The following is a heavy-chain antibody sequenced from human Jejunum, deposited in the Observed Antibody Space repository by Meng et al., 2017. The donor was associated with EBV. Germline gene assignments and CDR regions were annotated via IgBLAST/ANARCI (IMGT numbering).Heavy chain of an antibody. V-gene: IGHV3-30*18. CDR2: ISNDERNK. J-gene: IGHJ4*02. D-gene: IGHD5-18*01. CDR3: AKGGYSYGVIDY. CDR1: GFTFSSYG. Sequence: QAQLVESGGGVVQPGRSLRLSCSASGFTFSSYGMYWVRQAPGKGLECVAVISNDERNKYYADSVKGRFIISRDNSKNTLYLQMSSLRAEDTGVYYCAKGGYSYGVIDYWGQGTLVTVSS.